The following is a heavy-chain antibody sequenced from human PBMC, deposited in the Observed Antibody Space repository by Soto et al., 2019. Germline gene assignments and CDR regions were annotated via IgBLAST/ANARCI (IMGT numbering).Heavy chain of an antibody. CDR1: GGSISSSSYY. Sequence: QLQLQESGPGLVKPSETLSLTCTVSGGSISSSSYYWGWIRQPPGKGLEWIGSIYYSGSTYYNPSLKSRVTISVDTSKNQFSLKLSSVTAADTAVYYCARQRMEYYYDSSGYYEFDPWGQGTLVTVSS. CDR3: ARQRMEYYYDSSGYYEFDP. J-gene: IGHJ5*02. D-gene: IGHD3-22*01. V-gene: IGHV4-39*01. CDR2: IYYSGST.